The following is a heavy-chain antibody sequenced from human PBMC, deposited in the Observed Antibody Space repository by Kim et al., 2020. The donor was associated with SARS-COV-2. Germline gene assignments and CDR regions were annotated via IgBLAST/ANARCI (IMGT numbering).Heavy chain of an antibody. J-gene: IGHJ4*02. D-gene: IGHD1-20*01. Sequence: DAVKVRFTISRDIAKNSLYLQVNGLRADDTAVYYCAIDRRYDSPHYYFDYWGQGTLVTVSS. CDR3: AIDRRYDSPHYYFDY. V-gene: IGHV3-21*01.